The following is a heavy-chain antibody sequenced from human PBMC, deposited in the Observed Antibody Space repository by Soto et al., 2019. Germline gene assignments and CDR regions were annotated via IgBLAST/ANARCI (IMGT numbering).Heavy chain of an antibody. J-gene: IGHJ4*02. CDR1: GGSSISGGYC. CDR3: ARAPRGNYGYPSYFDY. Sequence: SETLSLTCAVSGGSSISGGYCWSWIRKPPGKGLEWIGYIYYSGSTNYNPSLKSRVTISVDTSKNQFSLKLSSVTAADTAVYYCARAPRGNYGYPSYFDYWGQGTLVTVSS. V-gene: IGHV4-61*08. CDR2: IYYSGST. D-gene: IGHD3-10*01.